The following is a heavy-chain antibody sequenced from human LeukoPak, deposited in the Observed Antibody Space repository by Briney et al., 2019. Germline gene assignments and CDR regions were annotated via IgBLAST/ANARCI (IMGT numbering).Heavy chain of an antibody. D-gene: IGHD3-10*01. CDR3: ARIPFGNWFDP. J-gene: IGHJ5*02. Sequence: SETLSLTCSVSGGSISSSSYYWGWIRQPPGKGLEWIGYIYYSGSTNYNPSLKSRVTISVDTSKNQFSLKLSSVTAADTAVYYCARIPFGNWFDPWGQGTLVTVSS. V-gene: IGHV4-61*05. CDR2: IYYSGST. CDR1: GGSISSSSYY.